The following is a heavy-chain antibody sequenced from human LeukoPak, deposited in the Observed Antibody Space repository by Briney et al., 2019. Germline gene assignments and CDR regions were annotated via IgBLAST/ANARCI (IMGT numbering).Heavy chain of an antibody. Sequence: SETLSLTCTVSGGSISSSSYYWGWIRQPPGKGLEWIGSIYYSGSTYYNPSLKSRVTISVDTSKNQFSLKLSSVTAADTAVYYCARDPLGGGGGFDYWGQGTLVTVSS. CDR2: IYYSGST. V-gene: IGHV4-39*07. CDR1: GGSISSSSYY. D-gene: IGHD3-10*01. CDR3: ARDPLGGGGGFDY. J-gene: IGHJ4*02.